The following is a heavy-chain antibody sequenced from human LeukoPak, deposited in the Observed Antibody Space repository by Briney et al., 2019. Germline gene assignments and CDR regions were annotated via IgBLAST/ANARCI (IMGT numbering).Heavy chain of an antibody. CDR2: ISTTGST. CDR3: ARVRGIYFDY. D-gene: IGHD3-10*01. Sequence: KTSETLTLTCTASGCSISSYDWRWIRQPAGKGLEWIGRISTTGSTNYNPSLKSRVTMSVDTSMNQFSLKLSAVTAADTAVYYWARVRGIYFDYWGQGTLVTVSS. J-gene: IGHJ4*02. V-gene: IGHV4-4*07. CDR1: GCSISSYD.